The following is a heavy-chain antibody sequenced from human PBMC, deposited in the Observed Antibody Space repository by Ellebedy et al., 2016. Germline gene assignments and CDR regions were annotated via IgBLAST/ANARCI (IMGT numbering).Heavy chain of an antibody. V-gene: IGHV4-34*01. CDR1: GGSFSGYY. J-gene: IGHJ6*02. Sequence: SETLSLTXAVYGGSFSGYYWSWIRQPPGKGLEWIGEINHSGSTNYNPSLKSRVTISVDTSKNQFSLKLSSVTAADTAVYYCARDGRDSITMVRGVTRLEYYYYGMDVWGQGTTVTVSS. CDR3: ARDGRDSITMVRGVTRLEYYYYGMDV. D-gene: IGHD3-10*01. CDR2: INHSGST.